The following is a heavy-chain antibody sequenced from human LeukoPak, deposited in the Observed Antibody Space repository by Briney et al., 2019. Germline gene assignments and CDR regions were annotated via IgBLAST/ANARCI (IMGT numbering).Heavy chain of an antibody. V-gene: IGHV3-48*04. CDR3: ARESHMGL. CDR1: VFTFSSYS. CDR2: ISSSSSTI. J-gene: IGHJ4*02. D-gene: IGHD2-21*01. Sequence: PGGALRLSCAASVFTFSSYSLNWVRQAPRKGLEWVSYISSSSSTIYYADSVKGRFTISRDNAKNSLYLQMNSLRAEDTAVYYCARESHMGLGGQGTLVTVSS.